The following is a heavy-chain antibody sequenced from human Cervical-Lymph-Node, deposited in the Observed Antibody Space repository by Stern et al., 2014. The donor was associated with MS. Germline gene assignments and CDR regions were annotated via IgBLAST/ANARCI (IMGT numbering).Heavy chain of an antibody. CDR2: IYPGDSET. CDR1: GYRFTNNW. J-gene: IGHJ4*02. V-gene: IGHV5-51*03. D-gene: IGHD5-24*01. CDR3: ARRGDGYMGIDY. Sequence: VQLVQSGAEVKKPGESLRISCEVSGYRFTNNWIGWGRQMPGKGLEWMGIIYPGDSETRYSPSFQGQVTLLVDKSNPPAYLQWSSLKASDTAIYYCARRGDGYMGIDYWGQGTLVTVSS.